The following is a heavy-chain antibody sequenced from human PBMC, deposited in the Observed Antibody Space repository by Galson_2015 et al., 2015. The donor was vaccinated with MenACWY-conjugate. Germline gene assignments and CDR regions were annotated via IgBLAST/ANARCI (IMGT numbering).Heavy chain of an antibody. CDR3: ARRTLSGVYYYFDS. CDR1: GLSFSKYW. D-gene: IGHD5/OR15-5a*01. Sequence: SLRLSCAASGLSFSKYWMHWVRQAPGKGLVWVSRINSDGTTTNYADSVKGRFTISRDNAKNTLYLQMNSLRAEDTAVYYCARRTLSGVYYYFDSWGQGTLVTVSS. J-gene: IGHJ4*02. V-gene: IGHV3-74*01. CDR2: INSDGTTT.